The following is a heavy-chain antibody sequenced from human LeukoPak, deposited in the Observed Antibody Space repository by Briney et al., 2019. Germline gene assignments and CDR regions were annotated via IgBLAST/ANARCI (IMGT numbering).Heavy chain of an antibody. CDR3: AKDIVVVVAATAGKN. CDR2: ISGSGGST. CDR1: GFTFSSYA. Sequence: GGSLRLSCAASGFTFSSYAMSWVRQAPGKGLEWVSAISGSGGSTYYADSVKGRFTISRDNSKNTLYLQMNSLRAEDTAVYYCAKDIVVVVAATAGKNWGQGTLVTVSS. J-gene: IGHJ4*02. V-gene: IGHV3-23*01. D-gene: IGHD2-15*01.